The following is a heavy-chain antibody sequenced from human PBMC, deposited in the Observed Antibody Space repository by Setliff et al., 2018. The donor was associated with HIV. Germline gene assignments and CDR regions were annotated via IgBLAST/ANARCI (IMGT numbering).Heavy chain of an antibody. D-gene: IGHD2-15*01. J-gene: IGHJ4*02. V-gene: IGHV4-34*01. CDR1: GVSFSGYY. CDR3: ARGGLGVVGAIDY. CDR2: IIDSGST. Sequence: PSETLSLTCAVSGVSFSGYYWTWIRQPPGRGLEWIGEIIDSGSTNYNRSLKSRVTISVDTSKNQFSLNLSSVTAADTAVYYCARGGLGVVGAIDYWSQGTLVTVSS.